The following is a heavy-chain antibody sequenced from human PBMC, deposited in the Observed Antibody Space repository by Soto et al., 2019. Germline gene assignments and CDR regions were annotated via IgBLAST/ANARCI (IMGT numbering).Heavy chain of an antibody. CDR1: GVSIGTSGDY. V-gene: IGHV4-39*01. D-gene: IGHD5-12*01. J-gene: IGHJ5*02. CDR3: ARLVEMATTPGFDP. CDR2: IYYSGST. Sequence: SETLSLTCTVTGVSIGTSGDYWGWIRQPPGKGLEWIGSIYYSGSTYYNPSLKSRVTISVDTSKNQFSLKLSSVTAADTAVYYCARLVEMATTPGFDPWGQGTLVTVSS.